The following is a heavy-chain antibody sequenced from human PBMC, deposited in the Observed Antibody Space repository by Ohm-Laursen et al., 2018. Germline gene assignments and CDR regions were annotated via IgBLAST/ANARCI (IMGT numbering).Heavy chain of an antibody. J-gene: IGHJ4*02. CDR1: GYSISSGYY. V-gene: IGHV4-38-2*01. CDR3: ARGFSGWWGRIDY. D-gene: IGHD6-19*01. CDR2: IYHSGST. Sequence: TLSLTCAVSGYSISSGYYWGWIRQPPGKGLEWIGSIYHSGSTYYNPSLKSRVTISVDTSKNQFSLKLSSVTAADTAVYYCARGFSGWWGRIDYWGQGILVTVSS.